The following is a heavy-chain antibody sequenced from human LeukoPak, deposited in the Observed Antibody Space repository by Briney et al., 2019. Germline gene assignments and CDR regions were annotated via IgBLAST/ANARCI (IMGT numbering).Heavy chain of an antibody. CDR2: IYYSGST. Sequence: TEALSLTCTVSGGSISSYYWSWIRQPPGKGLEWIGYIYYSGSTNYNPSLKSRVTISVDTSKNQFSLKLSSVTAADTAVYYCARGSMVNYFDSSGYYNYWGQGALVTVSS. D-gene: IGHD3-22*01. CDR1: GGSISSYY. V-gene: IGHV4-59*01. CDR3: ARGSMVNYFDSSGYYNY. J-gene: IGHJ4*02.